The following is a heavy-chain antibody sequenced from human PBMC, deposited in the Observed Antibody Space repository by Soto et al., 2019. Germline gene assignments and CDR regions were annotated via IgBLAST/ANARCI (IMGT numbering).Heavy chain of an antibody. Sequence: QLQLQESGPGLVKPSETLSLTCTVSGGSISSSSYYWGWIRQPPGKGLEWIGSIYYSGSTYYNPSLKSRVTIAVDTSKNQFTLKLSSVTAADTAVYYCARLRDWVGFDPWGQGTLVTVSS. D-gene: IGHD3-9*01. CDR2: IYYSGST. CDR1: GGSISSSSYY. CDR3: ARLRDWVGFDP. V-gene: IGHV4-39*01. J-gene: IGHJ5*02.